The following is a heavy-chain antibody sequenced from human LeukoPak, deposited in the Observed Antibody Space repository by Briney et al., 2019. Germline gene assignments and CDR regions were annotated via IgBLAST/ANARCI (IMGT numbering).Heavy chain of an antibody. CDR3: ARETTKGYSSGWYDY. J-gene: IGHJ4*02. CDR2: IKQDGSEK. CDR1: GFTFSSYW. Sequence: GGSLRLSCAASGFTFSSYWMSWVRQAPGKGLEWVANIKQDGSEKYYVDSVKGRFTISRDNAKNSLYLQMNSLRAEDTAVYYYARETTKGYSSGWYDYWGQGTLVTVSS. V-gene: IGHV3-7*01. D-gene: IGHD6-19*01.